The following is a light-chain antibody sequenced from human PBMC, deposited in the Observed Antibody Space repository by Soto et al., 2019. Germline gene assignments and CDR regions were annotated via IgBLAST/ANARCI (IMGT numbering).Light chain of an antibody. CDR1: PSVSNS. Sequence: ESVLTQSPATLSLSPGERATLSCRASPSVSNSLAWYQHKPGQAPRLLIYDASNRATGVPTRFSGSGSGTDFTLTISSLQPEDVATYYCQHCDYLPIFGPGTTVDFK. J-gene: IGKJ3*01. V-gene: IGKV3-11*01. CDR3: QHCDYLPI. CDR2: DAS.